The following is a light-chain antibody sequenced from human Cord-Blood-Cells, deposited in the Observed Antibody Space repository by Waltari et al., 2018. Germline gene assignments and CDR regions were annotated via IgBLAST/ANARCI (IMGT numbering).Light chain of an antibody. CDR3: QQSYSTPPWT. J-gene: IGKJ1*01. Sequence: IQMTQSPSSLSASVGDRVTITCRASQTISSYLNWYQQKPGKAPKLLIYAASSLQSGVPSRFSGSGSGTDFPLTISSLQPEDFATYYCQQSYSTPPWTFGQGTKVEIK. CDR2: AAS. CDR1: QTISSY. V-gene: IGKV1-39*01.